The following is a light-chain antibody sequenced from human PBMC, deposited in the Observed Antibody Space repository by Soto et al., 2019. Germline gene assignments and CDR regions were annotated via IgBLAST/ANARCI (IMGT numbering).Light chain of an antibody. V-gene: IGKV3-20*01. CDR2: GAS. CDR1: KSVNSLY. Sequence: EIVLTQSPGTLSLSPGERATLSCRANKSVNSLYLAWYQQKPGQAPRLLIYGASSRATGIPDRFSGSGSGTDFTLTISRLEPEDFAVYYCQYYSGSHTFGGGTKVEIK. J-gene: IGKJ4*01. CDR3: QYYSGSHT.